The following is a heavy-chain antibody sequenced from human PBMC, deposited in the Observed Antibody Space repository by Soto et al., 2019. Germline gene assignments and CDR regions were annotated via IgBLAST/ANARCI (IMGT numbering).Heavy chain of an antibody. D-gene: IGHD3-3*01. CDR2: IYSGGST. CDR1: GFTVSSNY. J-gene: IGHJ3*02. V-gene: IGHV3-53*01. CDR3: ARDTVMRDFWSCYLHHYAFDI. Sequence: PGGSLRLSCAASGFTVSSNYMSWVRQAPGKGLEWVSVIYSGGSTYYEDSVKGRFTISRDNSKNTLYLQMNGLRAEDTAVYYCARDTVMRDFWSCYLHHYAFDIWGQGTMVTVSS.